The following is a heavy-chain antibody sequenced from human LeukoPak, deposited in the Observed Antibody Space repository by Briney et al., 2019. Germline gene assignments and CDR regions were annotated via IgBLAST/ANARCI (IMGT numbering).Heavy chain of an antibody. D-gene: IGHD1-1*01. CDR1: GGSISPYY. J-gene: IGHJ4*02. Sequence: PSETLSLTCTVSGGSISPYYWSWIRQPPGKGLEWIGYIYYSGSTNYNPSLESRVTISVDTSKNQFSLSLRSVTAADTAVYYCTRGSTTLSSWGQGTLVTVHS. CDR3: TRGSTTLSS. V-gene: IGHV4-59*01. CDR2: IYYSGST.